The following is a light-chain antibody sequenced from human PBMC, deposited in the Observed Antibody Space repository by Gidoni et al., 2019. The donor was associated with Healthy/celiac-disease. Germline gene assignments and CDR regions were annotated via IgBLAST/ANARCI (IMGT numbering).Light chain of an antibody. Sequence: SYKLTQPPSVSVSPGQTASITCSGDKLGDKYACWYQQKPGQSPVLVIYQDSKRPSGIPERFSGSNSGNTATLTISGTQAMDEADYYCQAWDSSVVFGGGPKLTVL. CDR2: QDS. CDR1: KLGDKY. V-gene: IGLV3-1*01. J-gene: IGLJ2*01. CDR3: QAWDSSVV.